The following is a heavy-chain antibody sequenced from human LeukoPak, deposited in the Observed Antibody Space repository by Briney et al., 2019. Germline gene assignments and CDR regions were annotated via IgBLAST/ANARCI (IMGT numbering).Heavy chain of an antibody. CDR1: GFTVSSNY. CDR3: ARRSPTADAFDI. CDR2: LYNGGNT. Sequence: GGSLRLSCAVSGFTVSSNYMSWVRQAPGKGLEWVSVLYNGGNTYYADSVKGRFTVSRDNSKNTLYLQMNSLRAEDTAVYYCARRSPTADAFDIWGQGTMVTVSS. V-gene: IGHV3-53*01. J-gene: IGHJ3*02.